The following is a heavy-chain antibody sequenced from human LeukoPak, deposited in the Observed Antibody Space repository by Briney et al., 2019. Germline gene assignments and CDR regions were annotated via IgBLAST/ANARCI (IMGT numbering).Heavy chain of an antibody. CDR2: ISPSGGST. J-gene: IGHJ6*03. V-gene: IGHV1-46*01. D-gene: IGHD3-22*01. CDR1: GYTFTSYY. Sequence: GASVKVSCKASGYTFTSYYMHWVRQAPGQGLEWMGIISPSGGSTSYAQKFQGRVTMTRDMSTSTVYMELSSLRSEDTAVYYCARMYYYDSSGYYYAPGGYYYYYMDVWGKGTTVTVSS. CDR3: ARMYYYDSSGYYYAPGGYYYYYMDV.